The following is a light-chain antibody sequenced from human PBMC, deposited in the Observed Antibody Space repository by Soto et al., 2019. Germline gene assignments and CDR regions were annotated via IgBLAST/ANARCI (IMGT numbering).Light chain of an antibody. V-gene: IGLV4-69*02. Sequence: QTVVTQSPSASASLGASVKLTCTLSSGHSSYAVAWHQQQPEKGPRYLMTLNSDGSHSKGDGIPDRFSGSSSGAERYLTLSSLQSEDEADYYCQTWATGIQVFGGGTKLTVL. J-gene: IGLJ3*02. CDR3: QTWATGIQV. CDR2: LNSDGSH. CDR1: SGHSSYA.